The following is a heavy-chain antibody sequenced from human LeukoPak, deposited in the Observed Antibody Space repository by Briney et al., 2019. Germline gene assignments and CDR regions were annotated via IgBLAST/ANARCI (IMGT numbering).Heavy chain of an antibody. J-gene: IGHJ4*02. CDR3: ARGSALLALSFDY. CDR2: IIPIFGTA. Sequence: ASVKVSCKASGGTFSSYAISWVRQAPGQGLEWMGGIIPIFGTANYAQKFQGRVTITADESTSTAYMELSSLRSEDTAVCYCARGSALLALSFDYWGQGTLVTVSS. V-gene: IGHV1-69*13. CDR1: GGTFSSYA. D-gene: IGHD2-15*01.